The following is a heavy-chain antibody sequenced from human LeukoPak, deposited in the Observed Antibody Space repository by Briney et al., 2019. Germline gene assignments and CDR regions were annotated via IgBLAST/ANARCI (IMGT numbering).Heavy chain of an antibody. CDR3: ARGYYGSGSYYRHRPYYFDY. J-gene: IGHJ4*02. Sequence: SETLSLTCTVSGGSISSSSYYWGWIRQPPGKGLEWIGSIYYSGSTYYNPSLKSRVTISVDTSKNQFSLKLSSVTAADTAVYYCARGYYGSGSYYRHRPYYFDYWGQGTLVTVSS. V-gene: IGHV4-39*01. CDR2: IYYSGST. D-gene: IGHD3-10*01. CDR1: GGSISSSSYY.